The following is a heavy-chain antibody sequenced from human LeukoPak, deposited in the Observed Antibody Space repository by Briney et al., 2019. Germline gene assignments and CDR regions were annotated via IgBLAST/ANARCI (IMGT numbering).Heavy chain of an antibody. CDR1: GYTFTGYY. CDR3: ASSRWLRSSPDY. J-gene: IGHJ4*02. CDR2: INPNSGGT. D-gene: IGHD5-12*01. Sequence: ASVKVSCKASGYTFTGYYMHWVRQAPGQGLEWVGWINPNSGGTNYAQKFQGRVTMTRDTSISTAYMELSRLRSDDTAVYYCASSRWLRSSPDYWGQGTLVTVSS. V-gene: IGHV1-2*02.